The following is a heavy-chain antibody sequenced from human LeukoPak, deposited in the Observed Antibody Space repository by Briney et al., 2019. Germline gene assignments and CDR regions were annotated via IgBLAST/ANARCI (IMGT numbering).Heavy chain of an antibody. D-gene: IGHD3-22*01. J-gene: IGHJ4*02. V-gene: IGHV3-7*01. CDR2: IKQDGSEK. CDR1: GFTFGDFA. CDR3: ARDRNMYYYDSSGYPPGIDY. Sequence: GGSLRLSCTASGFTFGDFAMSWFRQAPGKGLEWVANIKQDGSEKYYVDSVKGRFTISRDNAKNSLYLQMNSLRAEDTAVYYCARDRNMYYYDSSGYPPGIDYWGQGTLVTVSS.